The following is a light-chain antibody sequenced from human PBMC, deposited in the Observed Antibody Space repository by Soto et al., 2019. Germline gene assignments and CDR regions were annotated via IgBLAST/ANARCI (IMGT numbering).Light chain of an antibody. CDR1: GSVVGGYDY. CDR3: SSYKSSSTYV. Sequence: QSVLTQPASVSGSPGQSITISCTGTGSVVGGYDYVSWYQHHPGKAPKVMIYEVTNRPSGVSNRFSGSKSGNTASLTISGLLAEDEADYYCSSYKSSSTYVFGTGTKVTVL. V-gene: IGLV2-14*01. CDR2: EVT. J-gene: IGLJ1*01.